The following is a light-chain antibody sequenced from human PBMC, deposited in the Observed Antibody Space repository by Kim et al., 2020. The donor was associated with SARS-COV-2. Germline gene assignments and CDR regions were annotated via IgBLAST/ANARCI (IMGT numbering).Light chain of an antibody. CDR3: QSYDSSLSGSV. Sequence: RVTSYCSGSSSNSGAGYDVRWYQQLTGTAPKLLLYDNRYRPSGVPDRFSGSKSGNSPSLAITALQAEDEADYYCQSYDSSLSGSVFGTGTKVTVL. CDR1: SSNSGAGYD. J-gene: IGLJ1*01. V-gene: IGLV1-40*01. CDR2: DNR.